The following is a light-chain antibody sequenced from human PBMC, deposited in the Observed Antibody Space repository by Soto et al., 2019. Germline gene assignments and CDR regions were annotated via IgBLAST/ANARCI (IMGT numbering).Light chain of an antibody. CDR1: QGISNY. CDR3: QKYNSAPRT. V-gene: IGKV1-27*01. Sequence: DIQMTQSPSSLSASVGDRVTITCWASQGISNYLAWYQQKPGKVPKLLIYAASTLQSGVPSRFSGSGSGTDFTLTISSLQPVDVATYYCQKYNSAPRTFGQGTKVEIK. CDR2: AAS. J-gene: IGKJ1*01.